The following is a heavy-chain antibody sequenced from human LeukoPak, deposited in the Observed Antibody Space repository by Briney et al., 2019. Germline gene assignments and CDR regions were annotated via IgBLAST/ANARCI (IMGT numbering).Heavy chain of an antibody. Sequence: PGGSLRPSCAASGFTFSSYAMSWVRQAPGKGLEWVSAISGTVGSTYYADPVKGRFTISRDNSKNTLYLQMDGLRDDDTAVYYCTKAVVGATASDFWGQGTLVTVSS. CDR3: TKAVVGATASDF. CDR1: GFTFSSYA. D-gene: IGHD1-26*01. CDR2: ISGTVGST. V-gene: IGHV3-23*01. J-gene: IGHJ4*02.